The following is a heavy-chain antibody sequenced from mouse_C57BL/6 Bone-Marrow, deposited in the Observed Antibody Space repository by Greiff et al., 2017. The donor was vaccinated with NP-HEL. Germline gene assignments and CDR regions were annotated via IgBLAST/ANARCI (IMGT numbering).Heavy chain of an antibody. J-gene: IGHJ4*01. CDR1: GYTFTNYW. CDR2: IYPGGGYT. V-gene: IGHV1-63*01. Sequence: VQLQQSGAELVRPGTSVKMSCKASGYTFTNYWIGWAKQRPGHGLEWIGDIYPGGGYTNYNEKFKGKATLTADKSSSTAYMQFSSLTSEDSAIYYCARERDYAMDYWGQGTSVTVSS. CDR3: ARERDYAMDY.